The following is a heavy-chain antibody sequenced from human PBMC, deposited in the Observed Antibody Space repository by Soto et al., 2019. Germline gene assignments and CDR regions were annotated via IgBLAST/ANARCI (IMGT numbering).Heavy chain of an antibody. V-gene: IGHV4-59*01. Sequence: SETLSLTCTVSGGSISSYYWSWIRQPPGKGLEWIGYIYYSGSTNYNPSLKSRVTISVDTSKNQFSLKLSSVTAADTAVYYCARGAAAGQEAYYYYYYGMDVWGQGTTVTVSS. CDR2: IYYSGST. CDR3: ARGAAAGQEAYYYYYYGMDV. J-gene: IGHJ6*02. D-gene: IGHD6-13*01. CDR1: GGSISSYY.